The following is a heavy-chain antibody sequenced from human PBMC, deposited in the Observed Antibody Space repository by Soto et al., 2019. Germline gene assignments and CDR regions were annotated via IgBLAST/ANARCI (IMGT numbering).Heavy chain of an antibody. CDR1: GGASSNYY. Sequence: QVQLQQWGAGLLKPSETLSLTCAVHGGASSNYYWTWIRQPPGKGLGWIGEIDHTGGTKYNPSLQSRASISVDTSNKQFSLKVTSGTASDTAVYYCASWRPFFQHWAQGTLVTVSS. V-gene: IGHV4-34*01. CDR2: IDHTGGT. D-gene: IGHD3-3*01. CDR3: ASWRPFFQH. J-gene: IGHJ1*01.